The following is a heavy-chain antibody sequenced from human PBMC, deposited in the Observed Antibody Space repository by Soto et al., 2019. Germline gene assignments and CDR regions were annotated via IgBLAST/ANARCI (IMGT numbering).Heavy chain of an antibody. CDR2: IIPILGIA. CDR1: GGTFSSYT. J-gene: IGHJ4*02. CDR3: ARAPRGNYGYPSYFDY. V-gene: IGHV1-69*02. Sequence: EASVKVSCKASGGTFSSYTISWVRQAPGQGLEWMGRIIPILGIANYAQKFQGRVTITADKSTSTAYMELSSLRSADTAVYYCARAPRGNYGYPSYFDYWGQGTLVTVSS. D-gene: IGHD3-10*01.